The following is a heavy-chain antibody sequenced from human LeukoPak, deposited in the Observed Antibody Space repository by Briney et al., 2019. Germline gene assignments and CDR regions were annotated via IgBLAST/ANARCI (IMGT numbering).Heavy chain of an antibody. CDR2: IQYDGSKK. CDR1: GFTFSSNG. Sequence: PGGSLRLSCVASGFTFSSNGMHWVRQAPGKGLEWVTFIQYDGSKKYYADSVKGRFTISRDNSKNTLYLQMNSLRAEDTAVYYCANNHWGHAFDIWGQGTMVTVSS. V-gene: IGHV3-30*02. J-gene: IGHJ3*02. CDR3: ANNHWGHAFDI. D-gene: IGHD3-16*01.